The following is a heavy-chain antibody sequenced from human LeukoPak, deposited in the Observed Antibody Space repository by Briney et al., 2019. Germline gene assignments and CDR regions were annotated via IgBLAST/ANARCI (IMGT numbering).Heavy chain of an antibody. CDR1: GFTFSSYA. V-gene: IGHV3-48*02. Sequence: GGSLRLSCAASGFTFSSYAMSWVRQAPGKGLEWVSYISSSSSTIYYADPVKGRFTISRDNAKNPLYLQMNSLRDKDTAVYYCARDRGYSGSPADFDYWGQGTLVTVSS. CDR2: ISSSSSTI. D-gene: IGHD1-26*01. J-gene: IGHJ4*02. CDR3: ARDRGYSGSPADFDY.